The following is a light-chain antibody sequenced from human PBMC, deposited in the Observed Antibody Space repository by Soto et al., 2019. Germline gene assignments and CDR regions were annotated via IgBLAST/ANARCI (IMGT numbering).Light chain of an antibody. J-gene: IGLJ2*01. Sequence: QSVLTQPASVSGSPGQSITISCTGTSSDVGGYNYVSWYQQHPGKAPKLMIYEVTNRPSGVSNRFSGSKSGNTASLTISGLQAEYEADYYCSSYTSSNTLVFGGGTKVTVL. V-gene: IGLV2-14*01. CDR1: SSDVGGYNY. CDR2: EVT. CDR3: SSYTSSNTLV.